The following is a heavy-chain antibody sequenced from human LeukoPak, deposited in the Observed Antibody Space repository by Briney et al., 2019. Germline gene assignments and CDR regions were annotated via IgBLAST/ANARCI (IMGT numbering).Heavy chain of an antibody. Sequence: GGSLRLSCAASGFTFSSYWMSWVRQAPGKGLEWVANIKQDGSEKYYVDSVKGRFTISRDNAKNSLYLQINSLRAEDTAVYYCARDYQYYDFWSGYYDYYYYMDVWGKGTTVTVSS. V-gene: IGHV3-7*01. CDR1: GFTFSSYW. CDR2: IKQDGSEK. D-gene: IGHD3-3*01. CDR3: ARDYQYYDFWSGYYDYYYYMDV. J-gene: IGHJ6*03.